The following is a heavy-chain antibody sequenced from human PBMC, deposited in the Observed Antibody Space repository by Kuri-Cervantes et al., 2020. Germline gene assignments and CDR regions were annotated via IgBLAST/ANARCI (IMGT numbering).Heavy chain of an antibody. CDR1: GFTFSSYG. Sequence: GESLKISCAASGFTFSSYGMHWVRQAPGKGLEWVAVISYDGSNKYYADSVKGRFTISRDNSKNTLYLQMNSLRAEDTAVYYCAKDRYSYGSGYYYYGMDVWGQGTTVTVSS. CDR3: AKDRYSYGSGYYYYGMDV. J-gene: IGHJ6*02. V-gene: IGHV3-30*18. D-gene: IGHD5-18*01. CDR2: ISYDGSNK.